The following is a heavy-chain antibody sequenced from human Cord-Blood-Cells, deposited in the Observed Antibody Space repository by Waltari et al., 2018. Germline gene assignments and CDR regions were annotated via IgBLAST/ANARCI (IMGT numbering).Heavy chain of an antibody. Sequence: QLQLQESGPGLVKPSETLSLTCTVSGGSISSSSYYWGWIRQPPGKGLEWIGSIYYSGSTYYTPSLKSRVTISVDTSNTQFSLKLSSVTAADTAVYYCARGAVAGTVFDYWGQGTLVTVSS. CDR3: ARGAVAGTVFDY. CDR2: IYYSGST. CDR1: GGSISSSSYY. J-gene: IGHJ4*02. V-gene: IGHV4-39*01. D-gene: IGHD6-19*01.